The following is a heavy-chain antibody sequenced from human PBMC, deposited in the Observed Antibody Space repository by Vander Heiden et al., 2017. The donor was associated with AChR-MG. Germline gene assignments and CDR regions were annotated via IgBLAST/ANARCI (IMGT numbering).Heavy chain of an antibody. D-gene: IGHD4-4*01. CDR3: ARGRLPAGRRYNNIALDY. CDR1: GGSFSGYY. J-gene: IGHJ4*02. Sequence: QVQLQQWGAGLLKPSETLSLTCAVYGGSFSGYYWSWIRQPPGKGLEWIGEINHSGSTNYNTSLKRRVTISVDTSKNQFSRKLSSVTAAETAVYYCARGRLPAGRRYNNIALDYWGQGTLVTVSS. V-gene: IGHV4-34*01. CDR2: INHSGST.